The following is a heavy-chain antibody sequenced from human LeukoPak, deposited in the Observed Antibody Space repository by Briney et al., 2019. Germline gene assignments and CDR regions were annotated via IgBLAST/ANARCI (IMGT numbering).Heavy chain of an antibody. CDR3: ARGEDFERCYLAY. Sequence: PSETLSLTCTVSGGSISSSSYYWGWIRQPPGKGLEWIGSIYYSGSTYYNPSLKSRVTISVDTSKNQFSLKLSSVTAADTAVYYCARGEDFERCYLAYWGQGTLVTISS. D-gene: IGHD3-9*01. J-gene: IGHJ4*02. CDR2: IYYSGST. CDR1: GGSISSSSYY. V-gene: IGHV4-39*01.